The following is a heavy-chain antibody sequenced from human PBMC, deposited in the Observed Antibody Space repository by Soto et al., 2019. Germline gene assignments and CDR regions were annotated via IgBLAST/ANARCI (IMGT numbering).Heavy chain of an antibody. Sequence: GGSLRLSCAASGFTVSSNYMSWVRQAPGKGLEWVSVIYSGGSTYYADSVKGRFTISRDNSKNTLYLQMNSLRAEDTAVYYCARDNVGLVPPGQYYYYGMDVWGQGTTVTVSS. D-gene: IGHD6-19*01. J-gene: IGHJ6*02. CDR2: IYSGGST. CDR1: GFTVSSNY. CDR3: ARDNVGLVPPGQYYYYGMDV. V-gene: IGHV3-66*01.